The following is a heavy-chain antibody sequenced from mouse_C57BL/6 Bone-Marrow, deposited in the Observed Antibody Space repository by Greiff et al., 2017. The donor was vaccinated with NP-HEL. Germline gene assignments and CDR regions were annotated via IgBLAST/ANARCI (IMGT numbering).Heavy chain of an antibody. D-gene: IGHD1-1*01. CDR2: FYPGSGSL. V-gene: IGHV1-62-2*01. J-gene: IGHJ1*03. CDR3: ARHEGITTEYFDV. Sequence: QVQLQQSGAELVKPGASVKLSCKASGYTFTEYTIHWVKQRSGQGLEWFGWFYPGSGSLKYNEKFKDKATLIVDKSSSTVYMELSRLTSEDAAVYFCARHEGITTEYFDVWGTGATVTVAS. CDR1: GYTFTEYT.